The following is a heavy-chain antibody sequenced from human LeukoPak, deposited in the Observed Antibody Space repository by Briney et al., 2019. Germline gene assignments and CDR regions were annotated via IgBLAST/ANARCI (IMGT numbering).Heavy chain of an antibody. D-gene: IGHD6-19*01. Sequence: ASVKVSCKASGYTFTSYGISWVRQAPGQGLKWMGWISAYNGNTNYAQKLQGRVTMTTDTSTSTAYMELRSLRSDDTAVYYCARDLKRLTSGWITAAAGDYWGQGTLVTVSS. J-gene: IGHJ4*02. CDR1: GYTFTSYG. V-gene: IGHV1-18*01. CDR3: ARDLKRLTSGWITAAAGDY. CDR2: ISAYNGNT.